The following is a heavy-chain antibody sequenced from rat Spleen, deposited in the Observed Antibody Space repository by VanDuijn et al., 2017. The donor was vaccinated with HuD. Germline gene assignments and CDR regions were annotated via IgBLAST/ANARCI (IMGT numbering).Heavy chain of an antibody. Sequence: EVQLVESGGGLVQPGRSMKLSCTALGFTFSNYYMAWVRQAPTRGLEWVASINSGGGNTYYRDSVKGRFTISRDNAKSTLYLQMDSLRSEDTAIYYCTRRHVVPYVMDAWGQGASVTVSS. V-gene: IGHV5-25*01. J-gene: IGHJ4*01. CDR2: INSGGGNT. CDR3: TRRHVVPYVMDA. CDR1: GFTFSNYY. D-gene: IGHD1-1*01.